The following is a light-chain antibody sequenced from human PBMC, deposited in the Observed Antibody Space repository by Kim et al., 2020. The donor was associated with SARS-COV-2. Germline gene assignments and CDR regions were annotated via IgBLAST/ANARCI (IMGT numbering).Light chain of an antibody. CDR2: DVT. CDR3: QQRNHWYT. Sequence: LSLSPGDRPTRACSASQSISSSLAWFQQKPGQAPRLLIYDVTSRATGIPARCSGSGSRTDFTLTISSLEPEDFAVYYCQQRNHWYTFGQGTKLEI. J-gene: IGKJ2*01. V-gene: IGKV3-11*01. CDR1: QSISSS.